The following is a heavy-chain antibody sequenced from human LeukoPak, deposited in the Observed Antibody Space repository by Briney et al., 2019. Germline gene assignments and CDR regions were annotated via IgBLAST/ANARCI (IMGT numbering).Heavy chain of an antibody. D-gene: IGHD2-2*01. V-gene: IGHV4-59*08. Sequence: SETLSLTCTVFGGSISSYYWSWIRQPPGKGMEWIGYIYYSGSTNYNPSLKSRVTISVDTSKNQFSLKLSSVTAADTAVYYCARHVPSYYYYGMDVWGQGTTVTVSS. J-gene: IGHJ6*02. CDR2: IYYSGST. CDR1: GGSISSYY. CDR3: ARHVPSYYYYGMDV.